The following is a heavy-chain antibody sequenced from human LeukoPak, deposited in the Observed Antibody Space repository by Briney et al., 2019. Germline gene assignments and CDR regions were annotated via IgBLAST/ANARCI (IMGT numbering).Heavy chain of an antibody. D-gene: IGHD1-1*01. V-gene: IGHV1-69*13. CDR2: IIPIFGTA. J-gene: IGHJ6*02. Sequence: SVKVSCKASGGTFSSYAISWVRQAPGQGLEWMGGIIPIFGTANYAQKFQGRVTIAADESTSTAYMELSSLRSEDTAVYYCARDEMGWNDYYGMDVWGQGTTITVSS. CDR1: GGTFSSYA. CDR3: ARDEMGWNDYYGMDV.